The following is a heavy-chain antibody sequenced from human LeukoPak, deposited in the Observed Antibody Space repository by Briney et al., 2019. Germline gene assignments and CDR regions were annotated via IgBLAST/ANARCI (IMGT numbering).Heavy chain of an antibody. V-gene: IGHV3-21*06. CDR1: GFTFTSYN. CDR3: ARVAFGIFGVETSDAFDI. Sequence: GGSLRLSCAASGFTFTSYNMNWVRQAPGKGLEGVSSITSSSSYIYYADSVKGRLTISRDNAKNSLYLQMNSLRAEDTAVYYCARVAFGIFGVETSDAFDIWGQGTMVTVSS. D-gene: IGHD3-3*01. J-gene: IGHJ3*02. CDR2: ITSSSSYI.